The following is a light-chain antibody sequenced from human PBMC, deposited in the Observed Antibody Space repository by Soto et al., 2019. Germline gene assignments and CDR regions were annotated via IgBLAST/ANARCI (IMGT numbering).Light chain of an antibody. CDR1: QSINIY. CDR2: AAS. J-gene: IGKJ2*01. V-gene: IGKV1-39*01. Sequence: IQLTQSPSSLSASVGDRVTVTCRASQSINIYLNWYQQKPGKAPTLLIYAASSLQSGVPSRFSGGGSRTDFALTISSLQPEDFATYYCQQSYRSPYTFGQGTKMDI. CDR3: QQSYRSPYT.